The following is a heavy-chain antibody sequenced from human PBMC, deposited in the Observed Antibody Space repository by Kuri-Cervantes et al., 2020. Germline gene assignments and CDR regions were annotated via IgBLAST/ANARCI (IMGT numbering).Heavy chain of an antibody. CDR3: AKAMSSSWHRGPCGY. CDR2: IWYDGSNK. V-gene: IGHV3-30*02. D-gene: IGHD6-13*01. CDR1: GFTFSDYY. Sequence: GESLKISCAASGFTFSDYYMSWIRQAPGKGLEWVAIIWYDGSNKYYADSVKGRFTISRDNSKNTLYLQMNSLRAEDTAVYYCAKAMSSSWHRGPCGYWGQGTLVTVSS. J-gene: IGHJ4*02.